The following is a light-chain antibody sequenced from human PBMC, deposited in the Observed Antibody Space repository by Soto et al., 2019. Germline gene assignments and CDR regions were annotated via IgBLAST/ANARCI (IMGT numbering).Light chain of an antibody. CDR1: QSVSSN. CDR3: QQRSDWPLT. J-gene: IGKJ5*01. V-gene: IGKV3-11*01. CDR2: DVS. Sequence: EIVITQSAATVSVSHGERATRSCRASQSVSSNLAWYQQKPGQAPRLLIYDVSNRASGIPARFSGSGSETDFTLTISSLEPEDFAVYYCQQRSDWPLTSGQGALLEI.